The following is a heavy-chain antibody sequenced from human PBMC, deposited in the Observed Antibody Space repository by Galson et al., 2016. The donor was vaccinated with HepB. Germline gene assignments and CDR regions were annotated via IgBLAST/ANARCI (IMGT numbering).Heavy chain of an antibody. CDR2: IETAGET. D-gene: IGHD3-16*01. V-gene: IGHV3-13*01. CDR3: AGGKSLLTMPWNYGLDV. Sequence: SLRLSCAASGFTFSIHDMHWVRQVTGKGLEWVSAIETAGETYYPDSVKGRFTISRENAKNSLYLQMNDLGAGDTAVYYCAGGKSLLTMPWNYGLDVWGKGTAVTVSS. CDR1: GFTFSIHD. J-gene: IGHJ6*04.